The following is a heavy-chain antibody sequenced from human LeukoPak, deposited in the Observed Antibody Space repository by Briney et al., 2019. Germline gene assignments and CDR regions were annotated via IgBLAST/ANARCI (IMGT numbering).Heavy chain of an antibody. V-gene: IGHV3-30-3*01. CDR2: ISYDGSNK. CDR3: ARPGLGSFWSGYYPYYFDY. D-gene: IGHD3-3*01. Sequence: GRSLRLSCAASGFTFSSYAMHWVRQAPGKGLEWVAVISYDGSNKYYADSVKGRSTISRDNSKNTLYLQMNSLRAEDTAVYYCARPGLGSFWSGYYPYYFDYWGQGTLVTVSS. J-gene: IGHJ4*02. CDR1: GFTFSSYA.